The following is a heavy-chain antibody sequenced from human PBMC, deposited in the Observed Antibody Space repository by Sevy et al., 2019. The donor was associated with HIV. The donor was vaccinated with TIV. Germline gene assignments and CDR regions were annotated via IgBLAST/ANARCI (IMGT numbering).Heavy chain of an antibody. Sequence: GGSLRLSCAASGFTFSSYSMNWVRQAPGKGLEWVSSISSSSYIYYADSMKGRFTISRDNAKNSLYLQMNSLRAEDTAVYYCASRSSWYGDAFDIWGQGTMVTVSS. D-gene: IGHD6-13*01. J-gene: IGHJ3*02. V-gene: IGHV3-21*01. CDR1: GFTFSSYS. CDR2: ISSSSYI. CDR3: ASRSSWYGDAFDI.